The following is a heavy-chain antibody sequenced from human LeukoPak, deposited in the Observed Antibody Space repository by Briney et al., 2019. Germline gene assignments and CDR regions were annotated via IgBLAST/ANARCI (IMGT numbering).Heavy chain of an antibody. CDR3: ATIEGSGPGY. V-gene: IGHV3-21*01. Sequence: GGSLILSCAASAFSFSDCGMNWVRQVPGKGLEWVSFMSSSSSYIQYADSVKGRFTISRDNAKNSLFLQMNSLRAEDTAVYYCATIEGSGPGYWGQGTLVTVSS. D-gene: IGHD7-27*01. CDR2: MSSSSSYI. J-gene: IGHJ4*02. CDR1: AFSFSDCG.